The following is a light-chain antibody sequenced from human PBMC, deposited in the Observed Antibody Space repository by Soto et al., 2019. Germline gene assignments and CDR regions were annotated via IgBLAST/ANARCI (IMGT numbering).Light chain of an antibody. CDR3: QQYDSWRYT. Sequence: ELVMTQSPASLSVSPGERATLSCRASQSVSRTLAWYQQKPGQAPRLLIYGAFTRATGIPARFSGRGSGTDFTLTISSLQSEDFAVYYCQQYDSWRYTFGQGTKLEIK. CDR2: GAF. V-gene: IGKV3-15*01. CDR1: QSVSRT. J-gene: IGKJ2*01.